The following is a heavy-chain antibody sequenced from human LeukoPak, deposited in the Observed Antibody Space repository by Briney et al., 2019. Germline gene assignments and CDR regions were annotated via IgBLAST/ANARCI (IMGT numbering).Heavy chain of an antibody. CDR2: IDPSDSYT. Sequence: GESLSISCKGSGYSFTSYWISWVRQMPGKGLEWMGRIDPSDSYTNYSPSFQGHVTISADKSISTAYLQWSGLKASDTAMYYCAIAAAGYYHYGMDVWGKGTTVTVSS. D-gene: IGHD6-13*01. J-gene: IGHJ6*04. CDR1: GYSFTSYW. CDR3: AIAAAGYYHYGMDV. V-gene: IGHV5-10-1*01.